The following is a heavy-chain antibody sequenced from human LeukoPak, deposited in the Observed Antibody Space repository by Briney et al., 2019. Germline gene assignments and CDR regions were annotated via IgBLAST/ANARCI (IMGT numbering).Heavy chain of an antibody. CDR2: ISGSGGST. J-gene: IGHJ4*02. D-gene: IGHD3-3*01. CDR1: GFTFSSYA. V-gene: IGHV3-23*01. CDR3: AKVLGYYADPFDY. Sequence: GGSLRLSCAASGFTFSSYAVSWVRQAPGKGLECVSAISGSGGSTYYADSVKGRSTISRDNSKNTLYLQMNSLGAEDTAVYYCAKVLGYYADPFDYWGQGTLVTVSS.